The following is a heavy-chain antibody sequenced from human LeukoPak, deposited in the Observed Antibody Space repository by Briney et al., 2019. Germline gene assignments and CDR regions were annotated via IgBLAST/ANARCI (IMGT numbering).Heavy chain of an antibody. D-gene: IGHD6-13*01. CDR1: GGTFSNYA. CDR3: ASYYSDPFSSSWLYFDY. Sequence: SVKVSCKASGGTFSNYAVSWVRQAPGQGLEWMGRIIPIRDISNYAQKFQGRVTFTADKTTSTAYMELSSLRSEDTAVYYCASYYSDPFSSSWLYFDYWGQGTLVTVSS. V-gene: IGHV1-69*04. J-gene: IGHJ4*02. CDR2: IIPIRDIS.